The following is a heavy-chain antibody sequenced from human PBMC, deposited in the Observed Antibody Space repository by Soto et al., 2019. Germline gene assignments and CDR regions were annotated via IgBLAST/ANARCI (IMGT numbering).Heavy chain of an antibody. CDR3: ARVTNTELRFLEWLFLNSYYYYYYMDV. J-gene: IGHJ6*03. D-gene: IGHD3-3*01. CDR1: GGSFRGYY. Sequence: SETLSLTCAVYGGSFRGYYWSWIRQPPGKGLEWIGEINHSGSTNYNPSLKSRVTISVDTSKNQFSLKLSSVTAADTAVYYCARVTNTELRFLEWLFLNSYYYYYYMDVWGKGTTVTVSS. CDR2: INHSGST. V-gene: IGHV4-34*01.